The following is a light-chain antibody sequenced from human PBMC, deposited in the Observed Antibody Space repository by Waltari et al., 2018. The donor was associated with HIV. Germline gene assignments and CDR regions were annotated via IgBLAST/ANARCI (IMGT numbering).Light chain of an antibody. CDR2: RNN. CDR1: RSTIGNNF. CDR3: AVWDGSLSAWL. J-gene: IGLJ3*02. Sequence: QSVLTQSPSTSASPGQRVTISCSGTRSTIGNNFVSWYQRLPGTAPKLLIFRNNQRPSGVPDRFSGSKSDTSASLVISVLRSEDEAEYFCAVWDGSLSAWLFGGGTKVAVL. V-gene: IGLV1-47*01.